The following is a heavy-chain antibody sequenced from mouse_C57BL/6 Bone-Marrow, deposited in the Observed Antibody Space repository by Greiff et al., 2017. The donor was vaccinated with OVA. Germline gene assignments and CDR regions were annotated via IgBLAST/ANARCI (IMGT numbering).Heavy chain of an antibody. V-gene: IGHV5-6*02. CDR1: GFTFSSYG. Sequence: DVKLVESGGDLVKPGGSLKLSCAASGFTFSSYGMSWVRQTPDKRLEWVATISSGGSYTYYPDSVKGRFTISRDNAKNTLYLQMSSLKSEDTAMYYCARVATFAYWGQGTLVTVSA. J-gene: IGHJ3*01. CDR2: ISSGGSYT. D-gene: IGHD1-1*01. CDR3: ARVATFAY.